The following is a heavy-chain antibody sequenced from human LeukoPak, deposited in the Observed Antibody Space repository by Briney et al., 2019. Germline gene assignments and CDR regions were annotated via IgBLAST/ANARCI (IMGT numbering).Heavy chain of an antibody. CDR1: GFTFSSYS. Sequence: GGSLRLSCAASGFTFSSYSMNWVRQAPGKGLEWVSSISSSSSYIYYADSVKGRFTISSDNAKNSLYLQMNSLRAEDTAVYYCARVIPYSSSSPVDYWGQGTLVTVSS. V-gene: IGHV3-21*01. CDR2: ISSSSSYI. J-gene: IGHJ4*02. D-gene: IGHD6-6*01. CDR3: ARVIPYSSSSPVDY.